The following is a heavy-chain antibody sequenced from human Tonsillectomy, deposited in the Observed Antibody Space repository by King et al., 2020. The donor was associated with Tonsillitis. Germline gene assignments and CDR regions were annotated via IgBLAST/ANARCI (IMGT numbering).Heavy chain of an antibody. D-gene: IGHD2-15*01. CDR3: ARTFCSGGSCYYYFYYMDV. V-gene: IGHV4-39*01. CDR1: GDSITSSTYY. Sequence: LQLQESGPGLVKPSETLSLTCNVSGDSITSSTYYWGWIRQPPGKGLEWIGCIYHTGSTYYNPSLQSRVTISVDTSKNQFSLMLTSVTAADTAVYHCARTFCSGGSCYYYFYYMDVWGKGTTVTVSS. CDR2: IYHTGST. J-gene: IGHJ6*03.